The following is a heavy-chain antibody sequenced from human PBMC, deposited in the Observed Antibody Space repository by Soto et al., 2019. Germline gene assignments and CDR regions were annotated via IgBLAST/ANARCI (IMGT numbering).Heavy chain of an antibody. CDR2: ISAYNGNT. CDR3: ARDLVPGYTGYSDY. Sequence: GASVKVSCKASGYTVSNYGINWVRQAPGQGLEWMGWISAYNGNTNFAQKLQGRVALTTDTSTTTAYMELRSLTSDDTAVYYCARDLVPGYTGYSDYWPQGTLVTVSS. D-gene: IGHD5-12*01. V-gene: IGHV1-18*01. J-gene: IGHJ4*02. CDR1: GYTVSNYG.